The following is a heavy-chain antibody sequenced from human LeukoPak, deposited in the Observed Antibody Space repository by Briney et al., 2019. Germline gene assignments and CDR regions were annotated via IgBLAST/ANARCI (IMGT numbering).Heavy chain of an antibody. Sequence: GASVKVSCKASGYTFTGYYMHWVRQAPGQGLEWMGWINPNSGGTNYAQKFQGRVTMTRDTSISTAYMELSRLRSDDTAVYYCACHYCSSTSCLQEPFDYWGQGTPVTVSS. V-gene: IGHV1-2*02. CDR1: GYTFTGYY. CDR2: INPNSGGT. J-gene: IGHJ4*02. D-gene: IGHD2-2*01. CDR3: ACHYCSSTSCLQEPFDY.